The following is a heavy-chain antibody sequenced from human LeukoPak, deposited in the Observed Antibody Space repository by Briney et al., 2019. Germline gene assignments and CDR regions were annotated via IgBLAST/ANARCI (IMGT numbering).Heavy chain of an antibody. D-gene: IGHD6-13*01. CDR3: ARGAAAGRGFHLN. Sequence: ASVKVSCKASGYTFTSYYMHWVRQAPGQGLEWMGIINPSGGSTSYAQKFQGRVTITRNTSISTAYMELSSLRSEDTAVYYCARGAAAGRGFHLNWGQGTLVTVSS. V-gene: IGHV1-46*01. J-gene: IGHJ4*02. CDR1: GYTFTSYY. CDR2: INPSGGST.